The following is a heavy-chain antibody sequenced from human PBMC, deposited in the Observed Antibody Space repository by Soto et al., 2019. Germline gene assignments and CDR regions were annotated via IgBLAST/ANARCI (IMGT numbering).Heavy chain of an antibody. Sequence: PSQTLSLTCAISGDSVSSNSAAWNWFRQSPSRGLEWLGRTFYRSTWYNDYAVSVRSRMTINPDTSKNQFSLQLNSVTPEDTAVYFCARDTGRSWSTFDYWGQGTLVTVSS. CDR2: TFYRSTWYN. CDR1: GDSVSSNSAA. CDR3: ARDTGRSWSTFDY. J-gene: IGHJ4*02. V-gene: IGHV6-1*01. D-gene: IGHD6-13*01.